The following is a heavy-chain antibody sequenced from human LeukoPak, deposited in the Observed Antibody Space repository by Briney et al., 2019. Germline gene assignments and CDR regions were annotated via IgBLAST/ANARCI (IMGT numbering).Heavy chain of an antibody. J-gene: IGHJ3*02. D-gene: IGHD6-6*01. CDR3: ARVPVYSSSRRAFDI. CDR2: INPNTGDT. Sequence: ASVKVSCKPSGYAFSGHYIHWVRQAPGQGLEWMGWINPNTGDTNYAQKFQGRVTMTRDTSISTAYMELSRLRSDDTAVYYCARVPVYSSSRRAFDIWGQGTMVTVSS. V-gene: IGHV1-2*02. CDR1: GYAFSGHY.